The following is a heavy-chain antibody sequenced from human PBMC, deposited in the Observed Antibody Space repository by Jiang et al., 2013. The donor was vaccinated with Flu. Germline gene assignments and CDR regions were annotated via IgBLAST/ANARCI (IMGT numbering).Heavy chain of an antibody. V-gene: IGHV2-5*02. CDR2: IYWDHDK. CDR3: GRRVPMASGWFDP. CDR1: GFSLNTTEAG. Sequence: KPTQTLTLTCTFSGFSLNTTEAGVGWIRQPPGKALEWPALIYWDHDKRYSPSLKNRLTITRDTSKNQVVLTLANVDPVDTGTYFCGRRVPMASGWFDPWGQGTLVTVSS. D-gene: IGHD2-8*01. J-gene: IGHJ5*02.